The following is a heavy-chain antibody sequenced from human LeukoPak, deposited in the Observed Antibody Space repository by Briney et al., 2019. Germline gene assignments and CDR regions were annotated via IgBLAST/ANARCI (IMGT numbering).Heavy chain of an antibody. Sequence: GGSLRLSCAASGFAFSSYAMSWVRQAPGKGLEWVSGISNGGRTTYYADSVKGRFTISRDNARNSLYLQMNSLRGEDTAVYYCARRSGFDYWGQGTLVTVSS. J-gene: IGHJ4*02. D-gene: IGHD3-10*01. CDR2: ISNGGRTT. V-gene: IGHV3-23*01. CDR3: ARRSGFDY. CDR1: GFAFSSYA.